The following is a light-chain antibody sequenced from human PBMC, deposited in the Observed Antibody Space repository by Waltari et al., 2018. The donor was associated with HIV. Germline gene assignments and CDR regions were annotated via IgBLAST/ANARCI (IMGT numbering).Light chain of an antibody. CDR3: SSYTSSITYV. CDR1: SNDIGSSHY. CDR2: DVS. Sequence: QSALTQPASVSGSPGQSITISCTGTSNDIGSSHYVSWHQQHPGEAPQLIIHDVSDRPSGISYRFSGSKSGNTASLTISGLQTEDEADYYCSSYTSSITYVFGSGTRVTVL. V-gene: IGLV2-14*03. J-gene: IGLJ1*01.